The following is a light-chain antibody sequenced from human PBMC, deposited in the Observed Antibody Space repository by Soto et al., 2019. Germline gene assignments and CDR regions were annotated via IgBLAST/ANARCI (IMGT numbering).Light chain of an antibody. Sequence: SVLTQPPSVSGAPGQRVTISCTGSSSNIGAGYDVHWYQQLPGTAPKLPTYGNSNRPSGVPDRFSGSKSGTSASLAITGLQAEDEADYYCQSYDSSLSGYVVFGGGTKLTVL. CDR2: GNS. V-gene: IGLV1-40*01. J-gene: IGLJ2*01. CDR3: QSYDSSLSGYVV. CDR1: SSNIGAGYD.